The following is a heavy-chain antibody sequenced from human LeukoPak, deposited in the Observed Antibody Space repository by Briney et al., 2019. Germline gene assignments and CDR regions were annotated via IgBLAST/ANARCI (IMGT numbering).Heavy chain of an antibody. J-gene: IGHJ4*02. D-gene: IGHD1-1*01. CDR3: AIGTTPGQN. CDR1: GFTVSSKY. Sequence: GGSLTLSCAASGFTVSSKYMSWVRQAPGKGLEWVSLIYIAGSTYYADSVKGRFTISRDNSQSTLHLQMNSLRAEDTAVYYCAIGTTPGQNWGQGTLVTVSS. V-gene: IGHV3-53*01. CDR2: IYIAGST.